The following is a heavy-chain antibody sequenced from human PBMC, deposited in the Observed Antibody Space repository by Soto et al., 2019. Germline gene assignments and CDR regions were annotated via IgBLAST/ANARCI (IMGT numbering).Heavy chain of an antibody. V-gene: IGHV2-70*11. J-gene: IGHJ4*02. D-gene: IGHD1-26*01. Sequence: SGRTLVNPTQTLPLTWPVSAFSLTTSGRFVRWIRQPPGKALEWLARIDWDGDRYYSPSLKTRLTISKDTSKNQVVLLMTNMDPVDTARSYCARRILGATGFEHWGQGTLVTVSS. CDR3: ARRILGATGFEH. CDR1: AFSLTTSGRF. CDR2: IDWDGDR.